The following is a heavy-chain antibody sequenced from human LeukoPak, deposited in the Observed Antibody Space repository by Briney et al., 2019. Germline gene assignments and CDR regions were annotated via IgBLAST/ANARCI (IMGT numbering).Heavy chain of an antibody. D-gene: IGHD2-2*01. Sequence: GGSLRLSCAASGFTFSSYSMNWVRQAPGKGLEWVSSISSSSSYIYYADSVKGRFTISRDNAKNSLYLQMNSLRAEDTAVYYCARDSPPDIVVVPAALAMDVWGKGTTVTVSS. CDR1: GFTFSSYS. CDR3: ARDSPPDIVVVPAALAMDV. V-gene: IGHV3-21*01. CDR2: ISSSSSYI. J-gene: IGHJ6*03.